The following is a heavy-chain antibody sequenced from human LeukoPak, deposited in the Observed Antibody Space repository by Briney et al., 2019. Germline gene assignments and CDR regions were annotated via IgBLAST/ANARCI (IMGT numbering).Heavy chain of an antibody. CDR2: INAGNGNT. J-gene: IGHJ4*02. CDR3: ARTRDYGGNWGFDY. V-gene: IGHV1-3*03. Sequence: GASVTLSCKASGYTFTNYAIHWVRQAPGQRLEWMVWINAGNGNTKYSQEFQDRVTITRDTSASTVYMELSSLRSEDLAVYYCARTRDYGGNWGFDYWGQGTLVTVSS. CDR1: GYTFTNYA. D-gene: IGHD4-23*01.